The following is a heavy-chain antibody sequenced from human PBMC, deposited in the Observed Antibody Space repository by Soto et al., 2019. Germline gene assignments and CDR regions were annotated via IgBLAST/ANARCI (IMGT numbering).Heavy chain of an antibody. J-gene: IGHJ6*02. CDR3: ARDSIGPSGSGMDV. V-gene: IGHV3-33*01. CDR2: IWFDGSKK. D-gene: IGHD6-6*01. CDR1: GFTFRSYG. Sequence: MQLVESGGGVVQPGRSLRLSCAASGFTFRSYGIHWVRQAPGKGLEWVALIWFDGSKKYYVDSVKGRFAVAIDNPKNTLDLQMTSLRVEDTAVYYCARDSIGPSGSGMDVWGQGPTVTFSS.